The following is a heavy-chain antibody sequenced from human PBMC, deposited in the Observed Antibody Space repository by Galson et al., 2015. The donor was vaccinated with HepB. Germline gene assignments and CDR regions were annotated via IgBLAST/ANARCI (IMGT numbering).Heavy chain of an antibody. D-gene: IGHD3-10*01. CDR2: ISAYNGNT. CDR1: GYTFTSYG. J-gene: IGHJ4*02. V-gene: IGHV1-18*04. Sequence: SCKASGYTFTSYGISWVRQAPGQGLEWMGWISAYNGNTNYAQKLQGRVTMTTDTSTSTAYMELRSLRSDDTAVYYCARVSSQLSFVLSTGARFGYWGQGTLVTVSS. CDR3: ARVSSQLSFVLSTGARFGY.